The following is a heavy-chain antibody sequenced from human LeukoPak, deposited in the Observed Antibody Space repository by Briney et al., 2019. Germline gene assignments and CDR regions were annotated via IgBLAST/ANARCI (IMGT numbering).Heavy chain of an antibody. CDR3: ARVGAENIVATITRAFDI. D-gene: IGHD5-12*01. CDR1: GFTVSSNY. CDR2: IYSGGST. Sequence: SGGSLRLSCAASGFTVSSNYMSWVRQAPGKGLEWVSVIYSGGSTYYADSVKGRFTISRDNSKNTLYLQMNSLRAADTAVYYCARVGAENIVATITRAFDIWGQGTMVTVSS. V-gene: IGHV3-66*01. J-gene: IGHJ3*02.